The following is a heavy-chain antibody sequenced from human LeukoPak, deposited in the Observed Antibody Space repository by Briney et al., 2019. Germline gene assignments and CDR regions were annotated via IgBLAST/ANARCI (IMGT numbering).Heavy chain of an antibody. D-gene: IGHD3-22*01. CDR3: ARITHIYYYDSSGYDDDY. Sequence: ASVTVSFKASGYTFTSYYMHWVRHAPGQGPEWMGIINPSGGSTSYAQKFQGRVTMTRDMSTSTVYMELSSLRSEDTAVYYCARITHIYYYDSSGYDDDYWGQGTLVTVSS. CDR1: GYTFTSYY. CDR2: INPSGGST. V-gene: IGHV1-46*01. J-gene: IGHJ4*02.